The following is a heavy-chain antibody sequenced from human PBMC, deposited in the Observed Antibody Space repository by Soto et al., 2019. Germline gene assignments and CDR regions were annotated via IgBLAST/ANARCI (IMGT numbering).Heavy chain of an antibody. CDR3: ARDKITGLFDY. Sequence: QVQLQQWGAGLLKPSETLSLTCAVYGGSLSGYSWTWIRQPPGTGLEWIGEINHSGSTNYNPSLKSRVTISVDTSKNQFSLKLTSVTAADTAVYYCARDKITGLFDYWGQGALVTVSS. V-gene: IGHV4-34*01. CDR1: GGSLSGYS. J-gene: IGHJ4*02. CDR2: INHSGST. D-gene: IGHD2-8*02.